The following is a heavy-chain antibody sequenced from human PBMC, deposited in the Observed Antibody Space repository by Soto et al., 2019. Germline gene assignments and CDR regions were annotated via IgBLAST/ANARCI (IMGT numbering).Heavy chain of an antibody. CDR1: GGTFSSYA. CDR2: IIPIFGTA. J-gene: IGHJ4*02. Sequence: QVQLVQSGAEVKKPGSSVKVSCKASGGTFSSYAISWVRQAPGQGLEWMGGIIPIFGTANYAQKFQGRVTITEDESTSTAYMELSSLRSEDTAVYYCARAGARYYYDSSGYYYGYWGQGTLVTVSS. V-gene: IGHV1-69*01. CDR3: ARAGARYYYDSSGYYYGY. D-gene: IGHD3-22*01.